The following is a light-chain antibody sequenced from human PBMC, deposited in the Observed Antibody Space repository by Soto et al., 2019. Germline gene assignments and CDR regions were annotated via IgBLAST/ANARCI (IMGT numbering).Light chain of an antibody. Sequence: EIVLTQSPATLSLSPGERATLSCIASQSVGRFLAWYQQKPGQAPRLIIYDASNRSTGIPARFSGSGSETDFSITISSSEPEDFEVYYCQPRSSFGPGTKVDIK. V-gene: IGKV3-11*01. J-gene: IGKJ3*01. CDR3: QPRSS. CDR2: DAS. CDR1: QSVGRF.